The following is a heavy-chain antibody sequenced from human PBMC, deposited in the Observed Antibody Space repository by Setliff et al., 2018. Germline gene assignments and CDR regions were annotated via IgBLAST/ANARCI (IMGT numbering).Heavy chain of an antibody. D-gene: IGHD6-13*01. V-gene: IGHV1-46*01. CDR2: INPGGGST. J-gene: IGHJ4*02. CDR1: GYTFIRYY. Sequence: ASVKVSCKASGYTFIRYYMYWVRQAPGQGPAWTGTINPGGGSTSYAERFQDRITLTRNTSTSTIYMEVSSLTSEDTAMYYCARAGDAAAGRKGVFEYWGQGSLVTVSS. CDR3: ARAGDAAAGRKGVFEY.